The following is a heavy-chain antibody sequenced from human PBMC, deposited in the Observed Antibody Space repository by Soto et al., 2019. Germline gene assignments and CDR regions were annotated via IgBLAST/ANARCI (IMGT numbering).Heavy chain of an antibody. CDR3: AKAFIVGATGDY. D-gene: IGHD1-26*01. CDR1: GFTFSSYG. V-gene: IGHV3-30*18. J-gene: IGHJ4*02. CDR2: ISYDGSNK. Sequence: SGGSLRLSCAASGFTFSSYGMHWVRQAPGNGLEWVAVISYDGSNKYYADSVKGRFTISRDNSKNTLYLQMNSLRAEDTAVYYCAKAFIVGATGDYWGQGTLVTAPQ.